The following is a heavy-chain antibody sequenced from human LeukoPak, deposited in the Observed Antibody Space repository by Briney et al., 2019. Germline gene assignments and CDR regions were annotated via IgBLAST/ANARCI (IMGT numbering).Heavy chain of an antibody. CDR3: ARSGIVVDLDYYMDV. V-gene: IGHV4-30-2*01. D-gene: IGHD2-2*01. Sequence: SETLSLTCTVSGGSISSGGYYWSWIRQPPGKGLEWIGYIYHSGSTYYNPSLKSRVTISVDRSKNQFSLKLSSVTAADTAVYYCARSGIVVDLDYYMDVWGKGTTVTVSS. CDR2: IYHSGST. CDR1: GGSISSGGYY. J-gene: IGHJ6*03.